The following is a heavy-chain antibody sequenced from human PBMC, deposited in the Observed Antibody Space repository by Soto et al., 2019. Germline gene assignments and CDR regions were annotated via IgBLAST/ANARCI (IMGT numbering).Heavy chain of an antibody. CDR3: ARDQGAWFDILTGYYGPQAFDY. D-gene: IGHD3-9*01. J-gene: IGHJ4*02. V-gene: IGHV3-21*01. CDR1: GFTFSSYS. Sequence: GGSLRLSCAASGFTFSSYSMNWVRQAPGKGLEWVSSISSSSSYIYYADSVKGRFTISRDNAKNSLYLQMNSLRAEDTAVYYCARDQGAWFDILTGYYGPQAFDYWGQGTQVTVSS. CDR2: ISSSSSYI.